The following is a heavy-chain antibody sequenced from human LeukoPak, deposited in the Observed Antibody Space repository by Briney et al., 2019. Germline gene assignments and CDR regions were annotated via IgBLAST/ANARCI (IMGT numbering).Heavy chain of an antibody. CDR3: AKEDRYRDSWYQSLGY. D-gene: IGHD6-13*01. V-gene: IGHV3-23*01. CDR2: ISGSGGKT. J-gene: IGHJ4*02. Sequence: GGSLRLSCAASGFTFSNYAMSWVPRAPGKGLEWVSAISGSGGKTYYADSVKGRFTVSRDNSKNTLYLEMNSLRAEDTAVYYCAKEDRYRDSWYQSLGYWGQGTLVTVSS. CDR1: GFTFSNYA.